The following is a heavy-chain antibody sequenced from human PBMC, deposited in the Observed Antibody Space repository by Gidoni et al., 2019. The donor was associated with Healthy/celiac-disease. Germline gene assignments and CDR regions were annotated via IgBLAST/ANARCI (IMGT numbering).Heavy chain of an antibody. CDR3: AREIYSYGYFDY. V-gene: IGHV3-30-3*01. J-gene: IGHJ4*02. D-gene: IGHD5-18*01. CDR2: ISYDGSNK. Sequence: QVQLVESGGGVVQPGRSLRLSCAASGVTFSSYAMHWVRQAPGKGLEWVAVISYDGSNKYYADSVKGRFTISRDNSKNTLYLQMNSLRAEDTAVYYCAREIYSYGYFDYWGQGTLVTVSS. CDR1: GVTFSSYA.